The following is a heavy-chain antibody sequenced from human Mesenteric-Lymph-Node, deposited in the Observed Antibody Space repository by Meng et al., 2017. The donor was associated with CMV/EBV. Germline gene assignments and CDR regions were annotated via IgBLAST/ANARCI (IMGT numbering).Heavy chain of an antibody. CDR2: ISAYNGNT. CDR3: ARDMGRGDYYGSGSYRAYYYGMDV. Sequence: ASVKVSCKASGYTFSDSFMHWVRQAPGQGLEWMGWISAYNGNTNYAQKLQGRVTMTTDTSTSTAYMELRSLRSDDTAVYYCARDMGRGDYYGSGSYRAYYYGMDVWGQGTTVTVSS. V-gene: IGHV1-18*04. CDR1: GYTFSDSF. D-gene: IGHD3-10*01. J-gene: IGHJ6*02.